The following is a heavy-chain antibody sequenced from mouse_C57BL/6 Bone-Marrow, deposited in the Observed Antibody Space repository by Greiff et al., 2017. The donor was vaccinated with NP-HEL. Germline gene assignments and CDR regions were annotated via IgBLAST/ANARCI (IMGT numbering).Heavy chain of an antibody. D-gene: IGHD1-1*01. CDR1: GYTFTSYW. Sequence: QVQLQQPGAELVKPGASVKLSCKASGYTFTSYWMQWVKQRPGQGLEWIGEIDPSDSYTNYNQKFKGKATLTVDTSSSTAYMQLSSLTSEDSAVYYCASTVVTFDVWGTGTTVTVSS. J-gene: IGHJ1*03. CDR2: IDPSDSYT. CDR3: ASTVVTFDV. V-gene: IGHV1-50*01.